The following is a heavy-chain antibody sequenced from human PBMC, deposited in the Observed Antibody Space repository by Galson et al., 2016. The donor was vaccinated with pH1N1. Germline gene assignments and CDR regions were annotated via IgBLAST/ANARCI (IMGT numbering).Heavy chain of an antibody. D-gene: IGHD4-11*01. Sequence: SVKVSCKASGYSFTDYYVHWIRQAPGQGLEWMAIIKPTGGDTTYAQNFQGRVFVTRDTSTSTVYMEVTSLRSEDTAVYYCARAPYSNYHYYYFYFLGQGTLVTVSS. CDR3: ARAPYSNYHYYYFYF. V-gene: IGHV1-46*01. CDR1: GYSFTDYY. J-gene: IGHJ4*02. CDR2: IKPTGGDT.